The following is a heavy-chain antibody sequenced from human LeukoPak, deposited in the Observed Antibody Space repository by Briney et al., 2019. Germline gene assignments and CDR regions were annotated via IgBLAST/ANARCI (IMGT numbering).Heavy chain of an antibody. D-gene: IGHD5-18*01. J-gene: IGHJ4*02. CDR1: GFSVSSDY. CDR2: IYSGGST. CDR3: ARYHTALNY. Sequence: PGGSLRLSGAASGFSVSSDYMTWVRQAPGKGLEWVSVIYSGGSTYYADSVKGRFTISRDNSKNTLYLQMNNLRVEDTAVYFCARYHTALNYWGQGTLLTASS. V-gene: IGHV3-53*01.